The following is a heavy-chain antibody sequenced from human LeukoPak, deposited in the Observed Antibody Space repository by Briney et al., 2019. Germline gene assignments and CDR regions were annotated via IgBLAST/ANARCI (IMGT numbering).Heavy chain of an antibody. J-gene: IGHJ4*02. Sequence: SWIRQPPGKGLEWFGYIYYSETTYYNPSLKSRVSISLDTSRNQFSLKLTSMTAADTAVYYCARYGGSSPVDSWGQGTLVTVSS. CDR3: ARYGGSSPVDS. V-gene: IGHV4-30-4*08. D-gene: IGHD3-16*01. CDR2: IYYSETT.